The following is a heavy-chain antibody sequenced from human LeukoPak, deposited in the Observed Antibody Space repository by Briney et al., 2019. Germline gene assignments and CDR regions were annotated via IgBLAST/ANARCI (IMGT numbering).Heavy chain of an antibody. V-gene: IGHV3-30*03. CDR3: ARTPPQRTLDY. CDR2: ISYDGSNK. CDR1: GFTFSSYG. D-gene: IGHD1-14*01. J-gene: IGHJ4*02. Sequence: PGGSLRLSCAASGFTFSSYGMHWVRQAPGKGLEWVAVISYDGSNKYYADSVKGRFTISRDNSKNTLYLQMNSLRAEDTAVYYCARTPPQRTLDYWGQGTLVTVSS.